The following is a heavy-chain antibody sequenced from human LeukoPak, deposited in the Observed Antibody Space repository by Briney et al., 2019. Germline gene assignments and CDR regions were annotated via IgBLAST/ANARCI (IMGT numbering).Heavy chain of an antibody. J-gene: IGHJ4*02. CDR1: GFTSSDDY. CDR2: ISSIVSHT. CDR3: ARVGSIAAAGTPDY. V-gene: IGHV3-11*06. Sequence: GGSLRLSCAASGFTSSDDYMSWIRQAPGKGLEWVSYISSIVSHTNYADSVKGRFTTSRDNAKNLLSLQVNSLRADDTAVYYCARVGSIAAAGTPDYWGQGTLVTVSS. D-gene: IGHD6-13*01.